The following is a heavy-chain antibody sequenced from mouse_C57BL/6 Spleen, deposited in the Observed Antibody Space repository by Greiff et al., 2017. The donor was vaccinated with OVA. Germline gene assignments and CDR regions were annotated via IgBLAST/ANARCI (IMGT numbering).Heavy chain of an antibody. D-gene: IGHD1-1*01. Sequence: VQLQQSGAELVKPGASVKLSCKASGYTFTSYWMHWVKQRPGRGLEWIGRIDPNSGGTKYNEKFKSKATLTVDNPSSTAYMQLSSLTSEDSAVYYCARSPITTVVEPHWYFDVWGTGTTVTVSS. V-gene: IGHV1-72*01. J-gene: IGHJ1*03. CDR2: IDPNSGGT. CDR1: GYTFTSYW. CDR3: ARSPITTVVEPHWYFDV.